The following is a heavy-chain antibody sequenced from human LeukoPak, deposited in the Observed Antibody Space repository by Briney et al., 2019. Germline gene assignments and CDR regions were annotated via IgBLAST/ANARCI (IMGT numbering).Heavy chain of an antibody. J-gene: IGHJ4*02. CDR2: INTGNGDT. V-gene: IGHV1-3*04. CDR1: GYTFTSYA. D-gene: IGHD1-26*01. Sequence: ASVKVSCKASGYTFTSYAIHWVRQAPGQRLEWLGWINTGNGDTRYSQTFQGRLTITSYTSASTAYMELSSLRSEDTAVYYCARDLGSGSLHYWGQGTLVTVSS. CDR3: ARDLGSGSLHY.